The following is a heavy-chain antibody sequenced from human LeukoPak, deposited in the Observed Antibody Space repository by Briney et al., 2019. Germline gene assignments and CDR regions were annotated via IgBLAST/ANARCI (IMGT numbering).Heavy chain of an antibody. Sequence: ASVKVSCKVSGYALTELSMHWVRQAPGKGLEWMGGFDPEDGETIYAQKFQGRVTMTEDTPTDTAYMELSSLRSEDTAVYYCATLQYYYDSSGYFDYWGQGTLVTVSS. D-gene: IGHD3-22*01. CDR3: ATLQYYYDSSGYFDY. CDR2: FDPEDGET. J-gene: IGHJ4*02. CDR1: GYALTELS. V-gene: IGHV1-24*01.